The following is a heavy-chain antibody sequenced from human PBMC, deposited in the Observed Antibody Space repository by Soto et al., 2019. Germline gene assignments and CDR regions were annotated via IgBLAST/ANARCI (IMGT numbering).Heavy chain of an antibody. V-gene: IGHV3-48*03. J-gene: IGHJ4*02. D-gene: IGHD3-3*01. CDR1: GFTFRSSE. CDR2: ISADGSGT. CDR3: GRDLHEPLPADVLRVTK. Sequence: EVQLVESGGGLVQPGGSLTLSCAASGFTFRSSEMHWVRQPPGKGLQWISSISADGSGTYYADSVRGRFTISRDNARNSLSLQMNSLRADDTAINYCGRDLHEPLPADVLRVTKWGQGTQVTVSS.